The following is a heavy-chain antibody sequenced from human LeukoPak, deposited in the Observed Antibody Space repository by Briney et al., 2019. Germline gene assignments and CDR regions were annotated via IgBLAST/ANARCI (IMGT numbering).Heavy chain of an antibody. D-gene: IGHD3-9*01. Sequence: GRSLRLSCAASGFTFSSYAMHWVRQAPGKGLEWVAVISYDGSNKYYADSVKGRFTISRDNSKNTLYLQMNSLRAEDTAVYYCARGPRYFDWLSKSEYFQHWGQGTLVTVSS. CDR1: GFTFSSYA. CDR2: ISYDGSNK. J-gene: IGHJ1*01. CDR3: ARGPRYFDWLSKSEYFQH. V-gene: IGHV3-30-3*01.